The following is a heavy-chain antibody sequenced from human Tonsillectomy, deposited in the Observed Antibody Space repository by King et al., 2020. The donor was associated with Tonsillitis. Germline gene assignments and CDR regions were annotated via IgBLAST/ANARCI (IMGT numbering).Heavy chain of an antibody. D-gene: IGHD6-13*01. CDR2: ISGSGGST. J-gene: IGHJ6*02. Sequence: VQLVESGGNLVQPGGSLRLSCAASGFTFSSYAMTWVRQAPGKGLEWVSAISGSGGSTYYADSVRGRFTISRDSSKNTRYLEMNSLRAEDTAVYYCAKEGSSSSWYYYYGMDVWGQGTTVTVSS. V-gene: IGHV3-23*04. CDR3: AKEGSSSSWYYYYGMDV. CDR1: GFTFSSYA.